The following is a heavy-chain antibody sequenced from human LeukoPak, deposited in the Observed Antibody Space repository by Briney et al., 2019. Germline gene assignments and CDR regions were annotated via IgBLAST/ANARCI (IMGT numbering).Heavy chain of an antibody. V-gene: IGHV4-39*07. CDR2: IYYSGST. D-gene: IGHD3-22*01. CDR3: AREPPHYYYDSRDYFDY. J-gene: IGHJ4*02. Sequence: SETLSLTCTVSGGSISSSSYYWGWIRQPPGKGLEWIGSIYYSGSTYYNPSLKSRVTISADTSKNQFSLKLSSVTAADTAVYYCAREPPHYYYDSRDYFDYWGQGTLVTVSS. CDR1: GGSISSSSYY.